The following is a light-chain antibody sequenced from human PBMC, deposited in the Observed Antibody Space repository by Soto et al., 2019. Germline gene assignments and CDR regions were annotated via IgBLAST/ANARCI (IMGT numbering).Light chain of an antibody. CDR2: EVS. CDR1: VEVFNY. Sequence: QSGLTQPASLSASPGQSITLCCSDVEVFNYVSWYQHHPGRAPKLIIYEVSRRPSGVSPRFSGSKSGNTASLTISGLRSEDEADYYCTSYTTSATGTFGTGTKVTVL. V-gene: IGLV2-14*01. J-gene: IGLJ1*01. CDR3: TSYTTSATGT.